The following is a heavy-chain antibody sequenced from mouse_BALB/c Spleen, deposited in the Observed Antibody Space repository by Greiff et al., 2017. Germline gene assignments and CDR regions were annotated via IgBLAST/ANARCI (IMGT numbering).Heavy chain of an antibody. Sequence: EVKLVESGGGLVKPGGSLKLSCAASGFTFSSFGMHWVRQAPEKGLEWVAYISSGSSTIYYADTVKGRFTISRDNPKNTLFLQMTSLRSEDTAMYYCAREHYGNYPFAYWGQGTLVTVSA. J-gene: IGHJ3*01. CDR1: GFTFSSFG. D-gene: IGHD2-1*01. CDR2: ISSGSSTI. CDR3: AREHYGNYPFAY. V-gene: IGHV5-17*02.